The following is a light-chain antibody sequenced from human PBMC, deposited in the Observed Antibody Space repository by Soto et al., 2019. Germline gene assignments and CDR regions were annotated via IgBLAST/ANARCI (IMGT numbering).Light chain of an antibody. CDR1: SSDVCGYNY. Sequence: LTQPASVSGSPGQSITISCTGTSSDVCGYNYVSWYQHHPGKAPKLMIYDVGNRPSGVSNRFSGSKSGNTASLTISGLQPEDEADYYCSSYTTSNTRQIVFGTGTKVTVL. CDR2: DVG. J-gene: IGLJ1*01. V-gene: IGLV2-14*03. CDR3: SSYTTSNTRQIV.